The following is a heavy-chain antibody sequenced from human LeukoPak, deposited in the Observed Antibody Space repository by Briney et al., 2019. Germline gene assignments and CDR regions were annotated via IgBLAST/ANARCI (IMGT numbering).Heavy chain of an antibody. J-gene: IGHJ4*02. CDR1: GFPFSTYT. CDR3: AKAAFSRTPYFDY. V-gene: IGHV3-23*01. Sequence: QPGGSLRLSCAASGFPFSTYTMSWVRQAPGKGLEWVSAISGSGVNTYYADSGKGRFTIYRDNSKNTLYLQMDSLRADDTAVYYCAKAAFSRTPYFDYWGQGTLVTASS. D-gene: IGHD3-3*02. CDR2: ISGSGVNT.